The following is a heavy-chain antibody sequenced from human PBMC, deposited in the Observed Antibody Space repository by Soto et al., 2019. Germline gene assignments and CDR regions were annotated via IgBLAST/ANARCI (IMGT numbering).Heavy chain of an antibody. Sequence: WGSLRLSCAASGFTFSSYGMRFGGHSPFKWREWVSYISSSSSTIYYADSVKGRFTISRDNAKNSLYLQMNSLRDEDTAVYYCARALFGAAIYYYYGMDVWGQGTTVTVSS. V-gene: IGHV3-48*02. J-gene: IGHJ6*02. D-gene: IGHD3-16*01. CDR3: ARALFGAAIYYYYGMDV. CDR2: ISSSSSTI. CDR1: GFTFSSYG.